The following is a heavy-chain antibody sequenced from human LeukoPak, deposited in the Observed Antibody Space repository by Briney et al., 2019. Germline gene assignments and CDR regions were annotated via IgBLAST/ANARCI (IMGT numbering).Heavy chain of an antibody. CDR2: IKTDGSVT. D-gene: IGHD4-11*01. CDR1: GFSFSDYW. J-gene: IGHJ6*04. V-gene: IGHV3-74*01. CDR3: GRDNNYKVDV. Sequence: PGGSLRLSCAASGFSFSDYWMVWVRQAPGKGLVWVSNIKTDGSVTNCADSVKGRSTISRDNAKNTLYLQMNSLRAEDTAVYYCGRDNNYKVDVWGKGTTVTVSS.